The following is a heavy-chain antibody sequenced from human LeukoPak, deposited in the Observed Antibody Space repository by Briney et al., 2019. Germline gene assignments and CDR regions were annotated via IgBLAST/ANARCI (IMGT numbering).Heavy chain of an antibody. V-gene: IGHV4-38-2*01. CDR2: LSHGGST. D-gene: IGHD3-10*01. Sequence: SETLSLTCAVSGYSISSGYYWGWIRQPPGKGLEWVGSLSHGGSTYYNPSLKSRVTISVDTSKNQFSLKLSSVTAADTAVYYCAKGGSLYYYYMDVWGKGTTVTVSS. CDR3: AKGGSLYYYYMDV. CDR1: GYSISSGYY. J-gene: IGHJ6*03.